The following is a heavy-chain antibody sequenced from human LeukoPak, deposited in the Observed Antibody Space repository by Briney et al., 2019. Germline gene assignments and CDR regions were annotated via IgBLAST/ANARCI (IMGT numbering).Heavy chain of an antibody. CDR2: ISAYNGNT. J-gene: IGHJ4*02. CDR3: ARASPAVADSPRH. D-gene: IGHD6-19*01. Sequence: ASVTVSCTASGYTFTSYGISWVRQAPGQGLEWMGWISAYNGNTNYAQKLQGRVTMTTDTSTSTVYMELRSLRSDDTAVYYCARASPAVADSPRHWGQGTLVTVSS. CDR1: GYTFTSYG. V-gene: IGHV1-18*01.